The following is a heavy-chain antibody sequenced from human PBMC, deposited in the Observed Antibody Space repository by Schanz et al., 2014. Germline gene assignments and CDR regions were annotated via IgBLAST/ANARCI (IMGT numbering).Heavy chain of an antibody. D-gene: IGHD1-1*01. CDR2: ISPYNGNT. V-gene: IGHV1-18*01. CDR1: GYTFTSYG. Sequence: QAQLVQSGAEVKKPGASVKVSCKASGYTFTSYGISWVRQAPGQGLEWMGWISPYNGNTNYAQKLQDRVTMTADTSTSTAYMDLRSLRSDDTAVYYCARDQSPSTNSTDVRYFDYWGQGSLVTVSS. J-gene: IGHJ4*02. CDR3: ARDQSPSTNSTDVRYFDY.